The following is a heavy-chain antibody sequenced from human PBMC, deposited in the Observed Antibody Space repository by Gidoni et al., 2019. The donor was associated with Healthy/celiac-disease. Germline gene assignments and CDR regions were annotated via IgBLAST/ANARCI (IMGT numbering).Heavy chain of an antibody. CDR2: ISISSSYI. D-gene: IGHD6-19*01. J-gene: IGHJ4*02. CDR1: GFTFSSYS. Sequence: EVQLVESGGGLVKPGGSVRLSCAASGFTFSSYSMNWVRQAPWKGVEGVSSISISSSYIYYADSVKCRFTISRDNAKNSLYLQMNSLRAEDTAVYYCARDGAVAGTPDYWVQGTLVTVSS. V-gene: IGHV3-21*01. CDR3: ARDGAVAGTPDY.